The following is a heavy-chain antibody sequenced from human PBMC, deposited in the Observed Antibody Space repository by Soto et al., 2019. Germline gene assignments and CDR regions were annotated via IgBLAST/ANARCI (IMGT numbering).Heavy chain of an antibody. CDR3: ARVPNGYYGDYGPCFEY. CDR1: GFTFDDYA. CDR2: ISWNSGSI. J-gene: IGHJ4*02. D-gene: IGHD4-17*01. Sequence: EVQLVDSGGGFVQPGRSLRLSCASSGFTFDDYAIHWVRQAPGKGLEWVSGISWNSGSIGYADSVKGRFTISRDNAKNSLYLQMNSLRAEDTALYYCARVPNGYYGDYGPCFEYWGQGTLVTVSS. V-gene: IGHV3-9*01.